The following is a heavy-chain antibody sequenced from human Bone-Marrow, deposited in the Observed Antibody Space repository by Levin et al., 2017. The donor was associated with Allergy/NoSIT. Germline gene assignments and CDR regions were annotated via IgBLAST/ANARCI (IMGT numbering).Heavy chain of an antibody. CDR1: GGSISSYY. CDR3: ARDPGVGMAHCSSTSCYRLYYYYGMDV. J-gene: IGHJ6*02. V-gene: IGHV4-59*01. D-gene: IGHD2-2*02. Sequence: SETLSLTCTVSGGSISSYYWSWIRQPPGKGLEWIGYIYYSGSTNYNPSLKSRVTISVDTSKNQFSLKLSSVTAADTAVYYCARDPGVGMAHCSSTSCYRLYYYYGMDVWGQGTTVTVSS. CDR2: IYYSGST.